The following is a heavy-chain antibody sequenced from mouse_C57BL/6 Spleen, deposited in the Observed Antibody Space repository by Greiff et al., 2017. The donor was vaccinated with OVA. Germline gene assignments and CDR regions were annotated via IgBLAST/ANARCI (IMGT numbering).Heavy chain of an antibody. V-gene: IGHV1-39*01. CDR1: GYSFTDYN. Sequence: VQLKESGPELVKPGASVKISCKASGYSFTDYNMNWVKQSNGKSLEWIGVINPNYGTTRYNPKFKGKATLTVDQSSSTAYMQLNSLTSEDSAVYDFAKWGSGYFDYWGQGTTLTVSS. CDR3: AKWGSGYFDY. D-gene: IGHD3-2*02. CDR2: INPNYGTT. J-gene: IGHJ2*01.